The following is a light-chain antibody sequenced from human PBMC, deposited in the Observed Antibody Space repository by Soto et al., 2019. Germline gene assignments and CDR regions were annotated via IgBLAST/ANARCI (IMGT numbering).Light chain of an antibody. CDR1: SSDVGGYNY. CDR2: EVI. J-gene: IGLJ2*01. Sequence: QSALTQPPSASGSPGQSVTISCTGTSSDVGGYNYVSWYQQHPGKAPKLIIYEVIKRPSGVPDRFSGSKSGNTASLTVSGLQAEDEADYYCSSYGGSNNFGVFGGGTQLTVL. CDR3: SSYGGSNNFGV. V-gene: IGLV2-8*01.